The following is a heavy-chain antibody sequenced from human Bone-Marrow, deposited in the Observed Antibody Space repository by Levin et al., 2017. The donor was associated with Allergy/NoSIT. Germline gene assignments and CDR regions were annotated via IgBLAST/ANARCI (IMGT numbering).Heavy chain of an antibody. V-gene: IGHV4-59*01. Sequence: SQTLSLTCTISGASISSYFWSWIRQPPGKGLEWIGYIYYSGNTKYNPSLKSRASISVETSKNQLSLKLTPLTAADTAVYYCAREKTETGFDPWGQGTLVIVSS. D-gene: IGHD1-14*01. CDR2: IYYSGNT. J-gene: IGHJ5*02. CDR1: GASISSYF. CDR3: AREKTETGFDP.